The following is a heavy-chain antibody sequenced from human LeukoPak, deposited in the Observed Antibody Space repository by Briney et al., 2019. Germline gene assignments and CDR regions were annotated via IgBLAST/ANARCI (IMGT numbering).Heavy chain of an antibody. V-gene: IGHV4-34*01. CDR1: GGSFSGYY. CDR3: ASNPSGYSYGYVSDY. Sequence: PSQTLSLTCAVYGGSFSGYYWSWIRQPPGKGLEWIGEINHSGSTNYNPSLKSRVTISVDTSKNQFSLKLSSVTAADTAVYYCASNPSGYSYGYVSDYWGQGTLVTVSS. D-gene: IGHD5-18*01. J-gene: IGHJ4*02. CDR2: INHSGST.